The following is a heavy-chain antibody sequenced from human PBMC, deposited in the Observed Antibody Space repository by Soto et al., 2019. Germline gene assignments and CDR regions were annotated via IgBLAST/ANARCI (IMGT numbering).Heavy chain of an antibody. CDR3: AKDQYRYSSSWHLFDY. CDR2: ISGSGGTT. Sequence: GGSLRLSCAASGFTFSSYAMTWVRQAPGKGLEWVSGISGSGGTTYYADSVKGRFTISRDNSKNTLYLLMNNLRAEDTAVYYCAKDQYRYSSSWHLFDYWGQGALVTVSS. V-gene: IGHV3-23*01. CDR1: GFTFSSYA. D-gene: IGHD6-13*01. J-gene: IGHJ4*02.